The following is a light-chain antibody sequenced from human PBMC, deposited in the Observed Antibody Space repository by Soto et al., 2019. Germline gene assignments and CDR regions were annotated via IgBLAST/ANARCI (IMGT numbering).Light chain of an antibody. V-gene: IGLV2-23*01. CDR3: CSYADSSRIYV. CDR1: SSDVGSYNL. CDR2: EGS. J-gene: IGLJ1*01. Sequence: QSALTQPASVSGSPGQSITISCTGTSSDVGSYNLVSWYQPHPGKAPKLMIYEGSKRPSGISNRFPGSKSGNTASLTISGLQAEDEAEYYCCSYADSSRIYVFGSGTKLTVL.